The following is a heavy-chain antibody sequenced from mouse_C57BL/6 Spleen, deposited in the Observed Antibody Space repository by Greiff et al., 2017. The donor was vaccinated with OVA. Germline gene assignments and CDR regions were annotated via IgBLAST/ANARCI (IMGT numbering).Heavy chain of an antibody. D-gene: IGHD1-1*01. CDR2: IDPSDSYT. CDR3: ARSDYYGSKGYFDV. CDR1: GYTFTSYW. J-gene: IGHJ1*03. Sequence: QVQLQQSGAELVRPGTSVKLSCKASGYTFTSYWMHWVKQRPGQGLEWIGVIDPSDSYTNYNQKFKGKATLTVDTSSSTAYMQLSSLTSEDSAVYYCARSDYYGSKGYFDVWGTGTTVTVSS. V-gene: IGHV1-59*01.